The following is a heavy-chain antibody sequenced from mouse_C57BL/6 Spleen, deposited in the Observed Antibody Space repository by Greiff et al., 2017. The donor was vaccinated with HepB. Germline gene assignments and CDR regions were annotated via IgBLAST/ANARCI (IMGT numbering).Heavy chain of an antibody. Sequence: QVQLQQPGAELVMPGASVKLSCKASGYTFTSYWMHWVKQRPGQGLEWIGEIDPSDSYTNYNQKFKGKSTLTVDKSSSTAYMQLSSLTSEDSAVYYCARSPTQFITTVVATSDAMDYWGQGTSVTVSS. V-gene: IGHV1-69*01. J-gene: IGHJ4*01. D-gene: IGHD1-1*01. CDR1: GYTFTSYW. CDR3: ARSPTQFITTVVATSDAMDY. CDR2: IDPSDSYT.